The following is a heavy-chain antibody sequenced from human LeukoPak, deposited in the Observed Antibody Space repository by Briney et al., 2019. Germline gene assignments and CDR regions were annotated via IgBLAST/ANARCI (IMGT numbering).Heavy chain of an antibody. V-gene: IGHV4-4*07. CDR2: IYTSGST. CDR3: ARGGDYHPYDY. J-gene: IGHJ4*02. Sequence: SETLSLTCSVSGGSISSYYWTWIRLPAGKGLEWIGRIYTSGSTNYNPSLKSRVIMSLDTSKNQFSLKLSSVTAADTAVYYCARGGDYHPYDYWGQGTLVTVSS. D-gene: IGHD4-17*01. CDR1: GGSISSYY.